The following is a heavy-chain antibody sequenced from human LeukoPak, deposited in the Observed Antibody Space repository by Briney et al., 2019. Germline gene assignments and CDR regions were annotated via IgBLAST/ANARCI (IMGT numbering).Heavy chain of an antibody. V-gene: IGHV3-21*01. CDR3: TREGVDVFDI. J-gene: IGHJ3*02. D-gene: IGHD3-10*01. CDR2: ISSGSTYI. CDR1: GFTFSSYS. Sequence: PGGSVRLSCAASGFTFSSYSMNWVRQAPGKGLEWVSSISSGSTYIYYADSVKGRFTISRDNTKNSLYLQMNSLRAEDTAVYYCTREGVDVFDIWGQGTMVTVSS.